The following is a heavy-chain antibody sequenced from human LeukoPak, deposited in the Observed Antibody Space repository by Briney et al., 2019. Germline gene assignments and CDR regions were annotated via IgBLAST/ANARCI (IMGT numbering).Heavy chain of an antibody. CDR3: ARDLGKTYYDFWSGGRHGMDV. Sequence: ASVKVSCKASGYTFNSYGISWVRQAPGQGLEWMGWISAYDGNTNYAQKLQGRVTMTTDTSTSTAYMELRSLRSDDTAVYYCARDLGKTYYDFWSGGRHGMDVWGQGTTVTVSS. D-gene: IGHD3-3*01. V-gene: IGHV1-18*01. CDR2: ISAYDGNT. CDR1: GYTFNSYG. J-gene: IGHJ6*02.